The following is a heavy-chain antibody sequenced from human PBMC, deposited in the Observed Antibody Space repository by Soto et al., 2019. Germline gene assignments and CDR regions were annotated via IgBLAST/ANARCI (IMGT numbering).Heavy chain of an antibody. J-gene: IGHJ6*01. D-gene: IGHD6-6*01. V-gene: IGHV3-23*01. CDR1: GFTFSSYA. CDR2: ISGSGGST. Sequence: GGSLRLSCAASGFTFSSYAMSWVRQAPGKGLKWVSAISGSGGSTYYADSVKGRFTISRDNSKNTLYLQMNSLRAEDKAVYYCVKTPSSSPYYDGMDVWGQGTTVTVSS. CDR3: VKTPSSSPYYDGMDV.